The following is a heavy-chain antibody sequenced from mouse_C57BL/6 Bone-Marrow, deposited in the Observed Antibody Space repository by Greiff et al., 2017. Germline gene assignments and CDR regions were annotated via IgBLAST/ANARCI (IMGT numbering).Heavy chain of an antibody. D-gene: IGHD1-1*01. V-gene: IGHV1-85*01. J-gene: IGHJ1*03. CDR3: ARDYGSSYWYFDV. Sequence: VKLMESGPELVKPGASVKLSCKASGYTFASYDINWVKQRPGQGLEWIGWIYPRDGSTKYNEKFKGKATLTVDTSSSTAYMELHSLTSEDSAVYFWARDYGSSYWYFDVWGTGTTVTVSS. CDR1: GYTFASYD. CDR2: IYPRDGST.